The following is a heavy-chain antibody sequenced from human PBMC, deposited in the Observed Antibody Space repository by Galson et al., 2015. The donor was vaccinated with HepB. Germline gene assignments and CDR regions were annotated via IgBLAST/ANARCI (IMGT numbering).Heavy chain of an antibody. J-gene: IGHJ3*02. Sequence: SVKVSCKASGYTFTTYYIHWVRQAPGQGLEWMGIINPSGGSTSYAQKFQGRVTMTRDTSASTVFMELKSLGSEDTAMYYCARSGYCSSTVCENAFDSWGQGTMVTVSS. V-gene: IGHV1-46*01. CDR2: INPSGGST. CDR3: ARSGYCSSTVCENAFDS. CDR1: GYTFTTYY. D-gene: IGHD2-2*03.